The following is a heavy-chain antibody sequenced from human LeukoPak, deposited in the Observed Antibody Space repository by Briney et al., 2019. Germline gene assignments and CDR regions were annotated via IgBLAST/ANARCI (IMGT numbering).Heavy chain of an antibody. J-gene: IGHJ5*02. CDR3: ARSWSGYYTGLNWFDP. V-gene: IGHV5-51*01. CDR2: IYPGDSDT. D-gene: IGHD3-3*01. CDR1: GYSFTSYW. Sequence: GESLKISCKGSGYSFTSYWIGWVRQMPGKGLEWMGIIYPGDSDTRYSPSFQGQVTISADKSISTAYLQWSSLKASDTAMYYCARSWSGYYTGLNWFDPWGQGTLVTVSS.